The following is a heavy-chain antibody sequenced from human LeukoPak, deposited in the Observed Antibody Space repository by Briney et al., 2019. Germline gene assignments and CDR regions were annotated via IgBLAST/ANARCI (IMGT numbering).Heavy chain of an antibody. CDR1: GFTFSSYA. D-gene: IGHD4-23*01. CDR3: AREERLRWTGH. Sequence: GGSLRLSCAASGFTFSSYAMSWVRQAPGKGLEWVSAISGSGGSTYYADSVKGRFTISRDNAKNSLYLQMNSLRAEDTAVYYCAREERLRWTGHWGQGTLVTVSS. J-gene: IGHJ4*02. V-gene: IGHV3-23*01. CDR2: ISGSGGST.